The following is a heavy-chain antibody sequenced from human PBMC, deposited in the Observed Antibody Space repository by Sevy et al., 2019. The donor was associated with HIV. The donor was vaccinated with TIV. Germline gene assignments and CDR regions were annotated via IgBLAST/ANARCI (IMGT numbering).Heavy chain of an antibody. J-gene: IGHJ4*02. CDR3: ATTKDYYGSSGYPFDY. D-gene: IGHD3-22*01. CDR1: GYTLTELS. V-gene: IGHV1-24*01. CDR2: FDPEDDEK. Sequence: ASVKVSCKVSGYTLTELSVHWVRQAPGTGLEWMATFDPEDDEKIYAQKFQGRVTMTEDTSTDTAYMELSSLRSEDTAVDYCATTKDYYGSSGYPFDYWGQGTLVTVSS.